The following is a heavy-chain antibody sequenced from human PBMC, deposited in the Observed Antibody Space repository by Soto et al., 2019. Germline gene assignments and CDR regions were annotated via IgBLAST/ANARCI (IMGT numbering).Heavy chain of an antibody. J-gene: IGHJ6*02. CDR1: GGTFSSYA. Sequence: QVQPVLSGAEVKKPGSSVKVSCKASGGTFSSYALRWVRQAPGQGLEWMGGIIHIFGSAKYAQKFQGRVNITADESTSTAYMELSSQRSEDTAVYYCARGGATGTTSKDRRIYYYYGMDVWGQGTTVTVSS. D-gene: IGHD4-17*01. V-gene: IGHV1-69*12. CDR2: IIHIFGSA. CDR3: ARGGATGTTSKDRRIYYYYGMDV.